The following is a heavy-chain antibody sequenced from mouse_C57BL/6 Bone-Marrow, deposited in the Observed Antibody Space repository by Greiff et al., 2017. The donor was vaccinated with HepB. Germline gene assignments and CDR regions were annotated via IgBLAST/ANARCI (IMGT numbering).Heavy chain of an antibody. CDR1: GFTFSDYY. V-gene: IGHV5-12*01. CDR2: ISNGGGST. J-gene: IGHJ4*01. Sequence: DVMLVESGGGLVQPGGSLKLSCAASGFTFSDYYMYWVRQTPEKRLEWVAYISNGGGSTYYPDTVKGRFTISRDNAKNTLYLQMSRLKSEDTAMYYCARQAVARMDYWGQGTSVTVSS. CDR3: ARQAVARMDY. D-gene: IGHD1-1*01.